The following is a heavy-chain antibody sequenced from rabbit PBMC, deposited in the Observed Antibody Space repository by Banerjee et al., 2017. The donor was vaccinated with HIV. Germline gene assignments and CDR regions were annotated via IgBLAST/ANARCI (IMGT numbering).Heavy chain of an antibody. D-gene: IGHD7-1*01. Sequence: QEQLVESGGGLVQPGGSLKLSCKASGFNFSSCGVSWVRQAPGKGLEWIACINSSSGNTVYATWAKGRFTISKTSWTTVTLQMTSLTASDTATYFCARDLTGVTGWNFNLWGPGTLVTVS. J-gene: IGHJ4*01. CDR3: ARDLTGVTGWNFNL. CDR1: GFNFSSCG. CDR2: INSSSGNT. V-gene: IGHV1S45*01.